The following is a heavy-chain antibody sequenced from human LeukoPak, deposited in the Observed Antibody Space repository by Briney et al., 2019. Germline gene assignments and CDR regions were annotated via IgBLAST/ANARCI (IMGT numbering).Heavy chain of an antibody. J-gene: IGHJ4*02. CDR2: KWYDGSNK. Sequence: GGSLRLSCAASGFTFSSYGMHWVRQAPGKGLEWVAVKWYDGSNKYYADSVKGRFTISRDNSKNTLYLQMNSLRAEDTAVYYCARDNYYDSSGYYYYFDYWGQGTLVTVSS. CDR3: ARDNYYDSSGYYYYFDY. D-gene: IGHD3-22*01. V-gene: IGHV3-33*01. CDR1: GFTFSSYG.